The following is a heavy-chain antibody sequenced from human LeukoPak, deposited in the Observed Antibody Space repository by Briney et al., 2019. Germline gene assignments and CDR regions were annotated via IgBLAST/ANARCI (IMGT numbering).Heavy chain of an antibody. CDR3: ARGGIWFDP. D-gene: IGHD1-14*01. Sequence: GGSLRLSCAASGFTFSRYGMHWVRQAPGKGLEWVANIKQDGSEKNYVDSVKGRFTISRDKAKNSLFLQMNSLKAEDTAVYYCARGGIWFDPWGQGTLVTVSS. J-gene: IGHJ5*02. CDR2: IKQDGSEK. CDR1: GFTFSRYG. V-gene: IGHV3-7*04.